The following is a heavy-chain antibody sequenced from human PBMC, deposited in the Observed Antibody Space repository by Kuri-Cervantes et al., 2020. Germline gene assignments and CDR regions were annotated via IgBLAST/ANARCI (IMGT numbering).Heavy chain of an antibody. D-gene: IGHD3-3*01. V-gene: IGHV3-23*01. Sequence: GESLKISCAASGFTFSSYGIIWVRQAPGKGLEWVSSISTSGNNTYYADSVKGRFTISRDNSRNTIYLQMNSLRAEDTAVYYCARDSGYYTYIMDVWGKGTTVTVSS. CDR2: ISTSGNNT. CDR3: ARDSGYYTYIMDV. CDR1: GFTFSSYG. J-gene: IGHJ6*03.